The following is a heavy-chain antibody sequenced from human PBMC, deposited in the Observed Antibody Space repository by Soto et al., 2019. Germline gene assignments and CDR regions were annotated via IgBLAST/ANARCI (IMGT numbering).Heavy chain of an antibody. J-gene: IGHJ5*02. CDR3: TIGSITTLPIPKNNWFDP. V-gene: IGHV3-15*07. D-gene: IGHD3-3*01. CDR1: GFNLSNAW. Sequence: PGGSLRLSCAASGFNLSNAWMNWVRQAPGKGLEWVGRIKSKTDGETTDYAAPVRDRFTISRDDSKNTLYLQMNSLKIEDSALYYCTIGSITTLPIPKNNWFDPWGQGTLVTVSS. CDR2: IKSKTDGETT.